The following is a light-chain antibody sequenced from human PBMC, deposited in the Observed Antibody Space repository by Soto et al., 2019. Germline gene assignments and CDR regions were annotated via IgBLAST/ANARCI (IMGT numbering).Light chain of an antibody. Sequence: AIRMTQSPSSFSASTGDRVTITCRASQGISSYLAWYQQKPGKAPKLLIYAASTVQSGVPSRFSGSGSGTDFTLTISCLQSEDFATYYCQQYYSYPSITFGQGTRLEIK. CDR3: QQYYSYPSIT. J-gene: IGKJ5*01. V-gene: IGKV1-8*01. CDR2: AAS. CDR1: QGISSY.